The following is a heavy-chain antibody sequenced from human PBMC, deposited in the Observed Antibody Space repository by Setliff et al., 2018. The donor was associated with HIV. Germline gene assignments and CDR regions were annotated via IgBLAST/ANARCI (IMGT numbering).Heavy chain of an antibody. CDR3: SRSSGYYDSSGYYYPYYYYGMDV. CDR1: GYTVTTYG. V-gene: IGHV7-4-1*02. Sequence: ASVKVSCKASGYTVTTYGISWVRQAPGQGLEWMGWFNTETRNPMYAQAFKGRLVFSLDTSVSTAYLQINSLKAEDTAVYYCSRSSGYYDSSGYYYPYYYYGMDVWGQGTTVTVSS. D-gene: IGHD3-22*01. CDR2: FNTETRNP. J-gene: IGHJ6*02.